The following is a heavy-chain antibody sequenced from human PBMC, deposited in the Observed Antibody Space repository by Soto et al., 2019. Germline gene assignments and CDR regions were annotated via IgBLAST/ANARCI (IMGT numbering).Heavy chain of an antibody. D-gene: IGHD5-18*01. CDR3: ANRRGYSYGWRYPIDY. J-gene: IGHJ4*02. CDR2: IYYSGST. V-gene: IGHV4-39*01. CDR1: GGSISSSSYY. Sequence: QLQLQESGPGLVKPSETLSLTCTVSGGSISSSSYYWGWIRQPPGKGLEWIGSIYYSGSTYYNPSLKSRVTISVDTSKNQFSLKLSSVTAADTAVYYCANRRGYSYGWRYPIDYWGQGTLVTVSS.